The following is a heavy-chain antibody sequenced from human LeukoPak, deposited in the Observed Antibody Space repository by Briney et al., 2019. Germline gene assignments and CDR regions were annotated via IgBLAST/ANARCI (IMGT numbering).Heavy chain of an antibody. CDR2: IYYSGST. D-gene: IGHD6-13*01. CDR1: GGSFSGYY. Sequence: SETLSLTCAVYGGSFSGYYWSWIRQPPGKGLEWIGYIYYSGSTNYNPSLKSRVTISVDTSKNQFSLKLSSVTAADTAVYYCASISSWPMPTYFDYWGQGTLVTVSS. V-gene: IGHV4-59*01. J-gene: IGHJ4*02. CDR3: ASISSWPMPTYFDY.